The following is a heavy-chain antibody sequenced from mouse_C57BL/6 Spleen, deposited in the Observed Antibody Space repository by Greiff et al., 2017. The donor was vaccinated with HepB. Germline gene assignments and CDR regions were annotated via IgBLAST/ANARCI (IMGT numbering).Heavy chain of an antibody. CDR3: ARWDSSGLYYYAMDY. V-gene: IGHV1-50*01. D-gene: IGHD3-2*02. J-gene: IGHJ4*01. CDR1: GYTFTSYW. CDR2: IDPSDSYT. Sequence: QVQLQQSGAELVKPGASVKLSCKASGYTFTSYWMQWVKQRPGQGLEWIGEIDPSDSYTNYNQKFKGKATLTVDTSSSTAYMQLSSLTSEDSAVYYCARWDSSGLYYYAMDYWGQGTSVTVSS.